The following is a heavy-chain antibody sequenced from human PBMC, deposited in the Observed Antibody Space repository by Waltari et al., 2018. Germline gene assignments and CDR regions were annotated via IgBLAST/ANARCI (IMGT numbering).Heavy chain of an antibody. J-gene: IGHJ4*02. CDR2: IDESGGTT. D-gene: IGHD2-21*02. CDR3: AKGRRDDSATSSYFDY. V-gene: IGHV3-23*04. CDR1: GFTFSGYA. Sequence: EVQLVESGGDLLQPGGSLRLSCAASGFTFSGYAMGWVRQAPGGGLDWVSIIDESGGTTFYADSVKGRFTVSRDNSRDTLYLQMNSLRAEDTAIYYCAKGRRDDSATSSYFDYWGQGTLVTVSS.